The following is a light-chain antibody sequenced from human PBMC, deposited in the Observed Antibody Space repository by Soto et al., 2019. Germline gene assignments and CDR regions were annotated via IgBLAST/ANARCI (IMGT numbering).Light chain of an antibody. CDR2: QDT. CDR1: KLGDKY. V-gene: IGLV3-1*01. Sequence: YELTQPPSVSVSPGQTASITCSGDKLGDKYACWYQQKPGQSPVLVIYQDTKRPSGIPERFFGSNSGNTATLTISGTQAMDEADYYCQAWDSSTVVFGGGTKLTVL. J-gene: IGLJ2*01. CDR3: QAWDSSTVV.